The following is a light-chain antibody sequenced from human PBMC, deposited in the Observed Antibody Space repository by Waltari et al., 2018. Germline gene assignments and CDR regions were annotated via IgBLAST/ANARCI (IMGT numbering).Light chain of an antibody. CDR1: ELPRKY. CDR2: EDT. J-gene: IGLJ1*01. V-gene: IGLV3-10*01. CDR3: YSSDTTGLRV. Sequence: SYELTQPPSVSVSPGQTARITCSGHELPRKYSYWFQQKPGQAPRLVIYEDTKRPSGIPARFSGSSSGTVATLTITGAQVDDEADYYCYSSDTTGLRVFGGGTTVVVL.